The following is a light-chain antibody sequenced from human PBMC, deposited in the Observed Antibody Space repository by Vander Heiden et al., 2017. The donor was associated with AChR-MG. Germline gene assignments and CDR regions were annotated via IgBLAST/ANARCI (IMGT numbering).Light chain of an antibody. CDR2: RAS. J-gene: IGKJ1*01. V-gene: IGKV1-39*01. CDR1: ENIITY. CDR3: QQSDANPRT. Sequence: DIQMTHSPSSLSASVGDSVTITCRASENIITYLNWYQQKPGKAPNLLISRASSLQSGVPSRFSGSGSGTDFTLTISSLRPEDFATYSCQQSDANPRTFGQGTRVEVK.